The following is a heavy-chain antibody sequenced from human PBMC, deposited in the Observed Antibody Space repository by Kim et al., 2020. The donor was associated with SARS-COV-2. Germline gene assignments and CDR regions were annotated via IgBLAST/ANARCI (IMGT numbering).Heavy chain of an antibody. Sequence: GGSLRLSCAASGFTFSNYAMHWVRQAPGKGLEWVAVISYDGRNKYYADSVKGRFAISRDNSKNTLYLQMNSLRAEDTAVYYCARDPQFYDFWSGYSQKHTYYYYYYMDVWGKGTTVTVSS. J-gene: IGHJ6*03. CDR3: ARDPQFYDFWSGYSQKHTYYYYYYMDV. V-gene: IGHV3-30*09. CDR1: GFTFSNYA. CDR2: ISYDGRNK. D-gene: IGHD3-3*01.